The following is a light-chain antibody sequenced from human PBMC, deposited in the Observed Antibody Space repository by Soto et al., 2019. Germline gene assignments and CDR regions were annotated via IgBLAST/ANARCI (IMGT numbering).Light chain of an antibody. CDR1: TSNIGTNT. J-gene: IGLJ2*01. V-gene: IGLV1-44*01. Sequence: QSVLTQSPSASGTPGQRVSISCSGSTSNIGTNTVSWYQHVPGTAPKLLIYSNDQRPSAVPGRFSGSKSGTSASLAISGLLSEDEADYYCQSYDSSLSGHVVFGGGTKLTVL. CDR2: SND. CDR3: QSYDSSLSGHVV.